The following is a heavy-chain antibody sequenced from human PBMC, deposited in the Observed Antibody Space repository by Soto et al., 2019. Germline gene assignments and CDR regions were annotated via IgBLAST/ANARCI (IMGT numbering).Heavy chain of an antibody. CDR3: ATAPGPY. CDR1: GGSISSGGYF. J-gene: IGHJ4*02. V-gene: IGHV4-30-2*01. CDR2: IYHSGST. Sequence: SETLSLTCAGSGGSISSGGYFWSWIRQPPGKGLEWIGYIYHSGSTYYNPSLKSRVTISVDRSKNQFSLKLTSVTAADTAVYYCATAPGPYWGQGTLVTVSS.